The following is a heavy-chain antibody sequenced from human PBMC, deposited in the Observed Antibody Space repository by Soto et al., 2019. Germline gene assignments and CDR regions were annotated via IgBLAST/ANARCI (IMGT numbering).Heavy chain of an antibody. V-gene: IGHV3-23*01. CDR2: ISAGAVAT. Sequence: RRLSCAASGFTFSSYAMSWVRQAPGKGLEWVSAISAGAVATNYADSVKGRFTISRDNSKNTLYLQMNSLRAEDTAVYYCAKGRESSGSYRPFDYWGQGALVTV. D-gene: IGHD3-22*01. CDR1: GFTFSSYA. CDR3: AKGRESSGSYRPFDY. J-gene: IGHJ4*02.